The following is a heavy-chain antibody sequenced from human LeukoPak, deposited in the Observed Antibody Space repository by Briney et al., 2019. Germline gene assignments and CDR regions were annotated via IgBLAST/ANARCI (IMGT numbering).Heavy chain of an antibody. J-gene: IGHJ4*02. V-gene: IGHV4-34*01. CDR2: INHSGST. CDR3: ARGLKITMVRGVTHPFDY. Sequence: SETQSLTCAVYGGSFSGYYWSWIRQPPGKGLEWIGEINHSGSTNYNPSLKSRVTISIDTSKNQFSLKLSSVTAADTAVYYCARGLKITMVRGVTHPFDYWGQGTLVTVSS. CDR1: GGSFSGYY. D-gene: IGHD3-10*01.